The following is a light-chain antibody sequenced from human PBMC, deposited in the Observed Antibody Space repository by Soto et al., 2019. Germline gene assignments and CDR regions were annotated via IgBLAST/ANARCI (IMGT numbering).Light chain of an antibody. CDR3: SSYAGSNVV. CDR2: EVT. Sequence: QSALTQPPSASGSPGQSVTISCTGTSSDVGGYNYVSWYQQHPGKAPKLMIYEVTKRPSGVPDRFSGSKSANTASLTVSELQAEDEADYYCSSYAGSNVVFGGGTKVTVL. J-gene: IGLJ2*01. CDR1: SSDVGGYNY. V-gene: IGLV2-8*01.